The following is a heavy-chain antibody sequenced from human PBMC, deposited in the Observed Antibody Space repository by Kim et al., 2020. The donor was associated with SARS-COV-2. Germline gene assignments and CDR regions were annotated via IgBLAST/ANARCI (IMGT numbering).Heavy chain of an antibody. CDR2: INPSGGST. CDR3: ARAGGEYYGSQNTIDY. CDR1: GYTFTSYY. D-gene: IGHD3-10*01. J-gene: IGHJ4*02. V-gene: IGHV1-46*01. Sequence: ASVKVSCKASGYTFTSYYMHWVRQAPGQGLEWMGIINPSGGSTSYAQKFQGRVTMTRDTSTSTVYMERSSLRSEDTAVYYCARAGGEYYGSQNTIDYWGQGTLVTVSS.